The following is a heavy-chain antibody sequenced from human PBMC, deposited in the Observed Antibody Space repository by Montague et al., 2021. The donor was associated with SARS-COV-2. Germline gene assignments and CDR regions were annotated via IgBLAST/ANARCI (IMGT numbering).Heavy chain of an antibody. CDR3: ARGARQGYGFRLGSFDY. CDR1: GGSFGGYY. Sequence: SETLSLTCAVYGGSFGGYYWNWIRQPPGKGLEWIGEINHSGSTNNNLSLKSRVTMSVDTSKNQFSLKLSSVTAADTAVYYCARGARQGYGFRLGSFDYWGQGTLVTVSS. D-gene: IGHD3-10*01. V-gene: IGHV4-34*01. CDR2: INHSGST. J-gene: IGHJ4*02.